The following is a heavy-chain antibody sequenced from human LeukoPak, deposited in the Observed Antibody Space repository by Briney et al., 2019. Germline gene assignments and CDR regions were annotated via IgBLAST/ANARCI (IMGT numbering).Heavy chain of an antibody. Sequence: ASVKVSCKASGYTFTGCYMHWVRQAPGQGLEWMGWINPNSGGTHYAQKFQDRVTMTRDTSISTAYMELSSLRSDGTALYYCASGSSLDGSSGWPTHYYWGQGALVTVSS. CDR1: GYTFTGCY. CDR3: ASGSSLDGSSGWPTHYY. V-gene: IGHV1-2*02. D-gene: IGHD6-19*01. CDR2: INPNSGGT. J-gene: IGHJ4*02.